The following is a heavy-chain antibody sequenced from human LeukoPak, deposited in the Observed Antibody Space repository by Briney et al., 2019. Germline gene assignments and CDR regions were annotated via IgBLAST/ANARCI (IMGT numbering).Heavy chain of an antibody. CDR2: IYYSGST. D-gene: IGHD6-19*01. CDR1: GASISRTTYY. Sequence: SETLSLTCTVSGASISRTTYYWGWVRQPPGKGLEWIGNIYYSGSTYYNPSLRSRVTLPVDTPKNQFSLNLRSVTAADTAVYYCARDLPYGWRSPDAFDVWGQGTMVVVSS. J-gene: IGHJ3*01. V-gene: IGHV4-39*07. CDR3: ARDLPYGWRSPDAFDV.